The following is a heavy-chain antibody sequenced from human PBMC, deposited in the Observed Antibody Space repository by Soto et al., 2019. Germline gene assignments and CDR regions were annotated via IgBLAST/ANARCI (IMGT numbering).Heavy chain of an antibody. D-gene: IGHD6-6*01. CDR2: INPSGGST. Sequence: QVQLVQSGAEVKKPGASVKVSCKASGYTFTSYYMHWVRQAPGQGLEWMGIINPSGGSTSYAQKCQGRVTMTRDTSTSTVYMELSSLRSEDTAVYYCARLRVSSIAARPFDYWGQGTLVTVSS. CDR3: ARLRVSSIAARPFDY. CDR1: GYTFTSYY. V-gene: IGHV1-46*01. J-gene: IGHJ4*02.